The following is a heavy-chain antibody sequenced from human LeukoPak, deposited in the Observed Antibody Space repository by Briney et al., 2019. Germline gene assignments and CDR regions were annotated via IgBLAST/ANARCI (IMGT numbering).Heavy chain of an antibody. D-gene: IGHD2-2*01. Sequence: SETLSLTCSVSGGSITGYYWNWIRQPPGKGQEWIGYIYNSASFNYNPSLKSRVTMSIDTSKNQISLELTSVTDADTAVYYCAKNTSTYYYYYMDVWGKGTTVIVSS. CDR1: GGSITGYY. V-gene: IGHV4-59*01. CDR2: IYNSASF. J-gene: IGHJ6*03. CDR3: AKNTSTYYYYYMDV.